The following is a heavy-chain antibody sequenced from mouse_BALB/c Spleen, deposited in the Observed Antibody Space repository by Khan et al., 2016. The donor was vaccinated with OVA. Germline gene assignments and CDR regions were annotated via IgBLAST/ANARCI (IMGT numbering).Heavy chain of an antibody. V-gene: IGHV3-2*02. CDR3: ASGNYSGYYFDY. J-gene: IGHJ2*01. CDR2: ISYSGVT. Sequence: VQLKESGPGLVKPSQSLSLTCTVTGYSITSGYAWYWIRQFPGNKLEWMGYISYSGVTSYTPSLKSRISINRDTSKNQVFMQLNSVATEDTATDNCASGNYSGYYFDYWGQGTTLTVSS. D-gene: IGHD1-1*01. CDR1: GYSITSGYA.